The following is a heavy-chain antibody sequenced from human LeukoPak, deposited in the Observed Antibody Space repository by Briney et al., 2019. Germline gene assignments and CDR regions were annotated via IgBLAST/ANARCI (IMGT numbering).Heavy chain of an antibody. CDR3: ARRIAAAGPLYYYYGMDV. CDR1: GYSFTSYW. D-gene: IGHD6-13*01. CDR2: IYPGDSDT. J-gene: IGHJ6*02. V-gene: IGHV5-51*01. Sequence: GESLKISCKGSGYSFTSYWIGWVRQMPGKGLEWMGIIYPGDSDTRYSPSLQGQVTISADKSISTAYLQWSSLKASDTAMYYCARRIAAAGPLYYYYGMDVWGQGTTVTVSS.